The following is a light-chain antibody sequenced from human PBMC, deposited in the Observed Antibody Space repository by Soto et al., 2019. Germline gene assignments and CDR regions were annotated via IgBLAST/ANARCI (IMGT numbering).Light chain of an antibody. J-gene: IGKJ1*01. CDR1: QSISSY. CDR2: AAS. Sequence: DIQMTQSPSTLSASVGDRVTITCRASQSISSYLNWYQQKPGKAPKLLIYAASSLQSGVPSRFSGSGSGTEFTLTISSLQPDDFATYYCQQSYSNLWTFGQGTKVDIK. CDR3: QQSYSNLWT. V-gene: IGKV1-39*01.